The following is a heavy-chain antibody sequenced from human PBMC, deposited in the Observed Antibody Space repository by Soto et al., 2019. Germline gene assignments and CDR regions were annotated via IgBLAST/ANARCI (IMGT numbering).Heavy chain of an antibody. V-gene: IGHV4-30-4*01. Sequence: QVQLQESGPGLVKPSQTLSLTCTVSGGSISDGAYYWSWIRQPPGKGPEWIGHIYDSGNTYNNPSLKSRLTISVDTSKTHFSLNLNSVTAADTAVYYCASGLSGDKVDQWGQGTLVTVSS. D-gene: IGHD2-21*01. J-gene: IGHJ4*02. CDR1: GGSISDGAYY. CDR3: ASGLSGDKVDQ. CDR2: IYDSGNT.